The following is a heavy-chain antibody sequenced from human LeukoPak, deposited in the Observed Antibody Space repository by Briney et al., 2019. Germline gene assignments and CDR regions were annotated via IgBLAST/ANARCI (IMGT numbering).Heavy chain of an antibody. CDR1: GFTFNSYW. D-gene: IGHD3-10*01. CDR2: IKSDGSST. CDR3: ARESGYHGSGFDP. Sequence: GGSLRLSCAASGFTFNSYWMHWVRQGPGKGLVWVSRIKSDGSSTSYADSVKGRFTISRDNAKNTLCLQMNSLRDEDTAVYHCARESGYHGSGFDPWGQGTLVTVSS. V-gene: IGHV3-74*01. J-gene: IGHJ5*02.